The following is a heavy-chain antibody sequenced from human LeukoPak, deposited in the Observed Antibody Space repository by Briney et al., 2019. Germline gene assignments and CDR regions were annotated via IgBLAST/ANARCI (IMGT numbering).Heavy chain of an antibody. J-gene: IGHJ4*02. CDR2: ISSSSSYI. CDR1: GFTFDDYG. CDR3: ARDRRAVTTTFDS. D-gene: IGHD4-17*01. Sequence: PGGSLRLSCAASGFTFDDYGMNWVRQDPGKGLEWVSSISSSSSYIYYADSVKGRFTVSRDNAKNSLYLQMNSLRAEDTAVYYCARDRRAVTTTFDSWGQGTLLTVSS. V-gene: IGHV3-21*01.